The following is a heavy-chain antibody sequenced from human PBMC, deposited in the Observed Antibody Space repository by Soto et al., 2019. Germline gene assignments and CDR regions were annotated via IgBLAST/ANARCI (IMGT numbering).Heavy chain of an antibody. CDR2: IWFDGSNK. D-gene: IGHD6-6*01. V-gene: IGHV3-33*01. CDR1: GFTFGSHA. J-gene: IGHJ4*02. CDR3: ARDRELSSSHFDH. Sequence: ESGGGVVQPGKSLRLACVVSGFTFGSHAMHWVRQAPGKGLEWVAVIWFDGSNKYYADSVKGRFTISRDNSKNTLYLQMNSLRVEDTGVYYCARDRELSSSHFDHLGQGTLVTVSS.